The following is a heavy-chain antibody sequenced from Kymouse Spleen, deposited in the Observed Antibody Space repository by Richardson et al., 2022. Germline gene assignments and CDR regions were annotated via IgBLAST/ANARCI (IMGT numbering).Heavy chain of an antibody. CDR1: GGSFSGYY. D-gene: IGHD3-10*01. J-gene: IGHJ6*02. V-gene: IGHV4-34*01. Sequence: QVQLQQWGAGLLKPSETLSLTCAVYGGSFSGYYWSWIRQPPGKGLEWIGEINHSGSTNYNPSLKSRVTISVDTSKNQFSLKLSSVTAADTAVYYCARYGSGSYDYYYGMDVWGQGTTVTVSS. CDR2: INHSGST. CDR3: ARYGSGSYDYYYGMDV.